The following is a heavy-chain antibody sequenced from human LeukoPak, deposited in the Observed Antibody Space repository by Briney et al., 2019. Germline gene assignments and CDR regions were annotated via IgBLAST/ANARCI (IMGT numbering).Heavy chain of an antibody. V-gene: IGHV1-69*04. Sequence: SVKVSCKASGVTFSSYAITWVRQAPGLGLEWMGRIIPTLEVANYAQKFQGRVTITADKSTSTAYMELSSLRPEDTAVYYCARVISGTWLWFWGQGTLVTVSS. J-gene: IGHJ4*02. CDR2: IIPTLEVA. CDR3: ARVISGTWLWF. CDR1: GVTFSSYA. D-gene: IGHD1-14*01.